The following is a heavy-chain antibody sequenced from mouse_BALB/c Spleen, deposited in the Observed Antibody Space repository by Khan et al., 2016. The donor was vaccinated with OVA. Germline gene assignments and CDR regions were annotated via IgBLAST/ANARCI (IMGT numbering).Heavy chain of an antibody. J-gene: IGHJ4*01. V-gene: IGHV1S41*01. CDR3: AGEDYYGSSCYAMDY. D-gene: IGHD1-1*01. CDR1: GYTFTSYW. Sequence: DLVKPGASVKLSCKASGYTFTSYWINWIKQRPGQGFEWIGRIGPGSSNAYYNDMFKGKATLTVDTSSNTAYIQLSSLSSEDSAVYFCAGEDYYGSSCYAMDYWGQGTSVTVSA. CDR2: IGPGSSNA.